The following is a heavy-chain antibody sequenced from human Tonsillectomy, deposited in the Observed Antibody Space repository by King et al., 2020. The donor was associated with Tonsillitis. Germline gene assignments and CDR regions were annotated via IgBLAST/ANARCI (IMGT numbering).Heavy chain of an antibody. CDR2: ISDSGNT. V-gene: IGHV4-59*01. CDR3: ARVKPGAGSVTFDY. Sequence: QLQESGPGLVKPSETLSLTCTVSGGSISSYFWSWIRQPPGKGLEWVAFISDSGNTNYSPSLKSRVSISVDTSKNQFSLKLSSVTAADTAVYYCARVKPGAGSVTFDYWGQGTLVTVSS. J-gene: IGHJ4*02. D-gene: IGHD6-13*01. CDR1: GGSISSYF.